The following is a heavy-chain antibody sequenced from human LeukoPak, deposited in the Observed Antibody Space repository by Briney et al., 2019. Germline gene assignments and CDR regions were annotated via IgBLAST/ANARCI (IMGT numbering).Heavy chain of an antibody. CDR2: IKSKTDGGTT. Sequence: ETLSLTCAVYGGSFSGYYWSWVRQAPGKGLEWVGRIKSKTDGGTTDYAAPVKGRFTISRDDSKNTLYLQMNSLKTEDTAVYYCTTVEWELLSWGQGTLVTVSS. CDR1: GGSFSGYY. V-gene: IGHV3-15*01. J-gene: IGHJ5*02. CDR3: TTVEWELLS. D-gene: IGHD1-26*01.